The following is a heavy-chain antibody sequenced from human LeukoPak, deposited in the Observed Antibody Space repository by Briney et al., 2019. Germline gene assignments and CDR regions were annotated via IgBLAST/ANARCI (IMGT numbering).Heavy chain of an antibody. Sequence: PSETLSLTCAVYGGSFSGYYWSWIRQPPGKGLEWIGEINHSGSTNYNPSLKSRVTISVDTSKNQFSLKLSSVTAADTAVYYCARGRYVVSESGWYELRGLYYFDYWGQGTLVTVSS. CDR1: GGSFSGYY. CDR2: INHSGST. V-gene: IGHV4-34*01. D-gene: IGHD6-19*01. J-gene: IGHJ4*02. CDR3: ARGRYVVSESGWYELRGLYYFDY.